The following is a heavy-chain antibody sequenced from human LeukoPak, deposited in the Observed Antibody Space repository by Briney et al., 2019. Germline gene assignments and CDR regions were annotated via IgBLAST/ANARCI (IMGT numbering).Heavy chain of an antibody. J-gene: IGHJ6*03. CDR1: GGTFSSYA. CDR3: ARSPYDILTGYYKGYYYYYMDV. CDR2: IIPIFGTA. V-gene: IGHV1-69*05. Sequence: SVKVSCKASGGTFSSYAIIWVRQAPGQGLEWMGGIIPIFGTANYAQKFQGRVTITTDESTSTAYMELSSLRSEDTAVYYCARSPYDILTGYYKGYYYYYMDVWGKGTTVTVSS. D-gene: IGHD3-9*01.